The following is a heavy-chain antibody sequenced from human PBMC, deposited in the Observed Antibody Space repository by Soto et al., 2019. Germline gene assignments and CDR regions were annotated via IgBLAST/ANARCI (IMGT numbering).Heavy chain of an antibody. J-gene: IGHJ4*02. CDR3: AKVPRGSNFGYYNF. CDR1: GITFSDYG. Sequence: GGSLRLSCAASGITFSDYGMHWVRQAPGKGLEWVAGVWKDGSNRYYVDSVKGRFTISRDNSRNTLYLQMNSLRDEDTAVYYCAKVPRGSNFGYYNFWVQGTLVTVSS. CDR2: VWKDGSNR. D-gene: IGHD5-18*01. V-gene: IGHV3-30*02.